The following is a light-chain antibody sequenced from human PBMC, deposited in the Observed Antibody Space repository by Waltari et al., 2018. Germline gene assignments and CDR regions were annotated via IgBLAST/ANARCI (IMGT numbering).Light chain of an antibody. CDR3: MIWHSSAFV. CDR1: SGINVGTYR. V-gene: IGLV5-45*03. J-gene: IGLJ3*02. CDR2: YKSDSDK. Sequence: QAVLTQPSSLSASPGASASLTCTLRSGINVGTYRIYCYQQKPGSPPQYLLRYKSDSDKQQGSGVPSRFSGSKDASANAGILLISGLQSEDEADYYCMIWHSSAFVFGGGTKLTVL.